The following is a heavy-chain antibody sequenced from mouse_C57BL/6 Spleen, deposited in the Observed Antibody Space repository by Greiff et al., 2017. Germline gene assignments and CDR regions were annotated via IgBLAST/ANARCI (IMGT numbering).Heavy chain of an antibody. J-gene: IGHJ3*01. CDR1: GFSLTSYG. CDR3: ARNFAY. Sequence: VQLQQSGPGLVQPSQSLSITCTVSGFSLTSYGVHWVRQSPGKGLAWLGVIWSGGSTDYNAAFISRLSISKDNSKSQVFFKMNSLQADDTAIYYCARNFAYWGQGTLVTVSA. CDR2: IWSGGST. V-gene: IGHV2-2*01.